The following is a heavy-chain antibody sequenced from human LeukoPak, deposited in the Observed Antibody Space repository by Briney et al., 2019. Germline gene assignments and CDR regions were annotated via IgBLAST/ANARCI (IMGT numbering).Heavy chain of an antibody. CDR3: ARTGTYCSSTSCYHDY. Sequence: SETLPLTCTVSGGSISSYYWSWIRQPPGKGLEWIGYIYYSGSTNYNPSLKSRVTISVDTSKNQFSLKLSSVTAADTAVYYCARTGTYCSSTSCYHDYWGQGTLVTVSS. D-gene: IGHD2-2*01. J-gene: IGHJ4*02. CDR2: IYYSGST. CDR1: GGSISSYY. V-gene: IGHV4-59*01.